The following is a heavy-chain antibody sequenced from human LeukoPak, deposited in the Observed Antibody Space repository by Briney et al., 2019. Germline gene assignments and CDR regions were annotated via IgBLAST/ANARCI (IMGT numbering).Heavy chain of an antibody. CDR2: ISSSSIYI. CDR1: GFTFSSYS. V-gene: IGHV3-21*01. Sequence: SGGSLRLSCAASGFTFSSYSMNWVRQAPGKGLEWVSSISSSSIYIYYADSVKGRFTISRDNSNNVVYLQMNSLRPEDTAVYYCARDRDAGYNSGWNPFDYWGQGMLVTVSS. J-gene: IGHJ4*02. CDR3: ARDRDAGYNSGWNPFDY. D-gene: IGHD6-19*01.